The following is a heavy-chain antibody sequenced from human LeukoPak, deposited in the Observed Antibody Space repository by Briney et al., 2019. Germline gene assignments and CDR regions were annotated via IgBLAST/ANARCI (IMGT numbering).Heavy chain of an antibody. D-gene: IGHD3-3*01. CDR1: RASISSDGYY. CDR3: ASGRWYFDY. CDR2: IYYSGTT. J-gene: IGHJ4*02. Sequence: SETLSLTCTVSRASISSDGYYWSWIRQHPGRGLEWTGYIYYSGTTYYNPSLKSRVTISVDTSKNQFSLKLSSVTAADTAVYYCASGRWYFDYWGQGTLVTVSS. V-gene: IGHV4-31*03.